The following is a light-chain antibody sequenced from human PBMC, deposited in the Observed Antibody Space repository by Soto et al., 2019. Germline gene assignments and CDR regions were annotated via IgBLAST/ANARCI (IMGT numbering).Light chain of an antibody. CDR1: SSDVGGYDY. Sequence: QSALTQPASVSGSPGQSITISCTGTSSDVGGYDYASWYQHHPGKVPKLIIYEVSKRPSGVSHRFSGSKSGNTASLTISGLQAEDEADYYCSSYTSSSALVFGGGTKVTVL. CDR3: SSYTSSSALV. J-gene: IGLJ2*01. CDR2: EVS. V-gene: IGLV2-14*01.